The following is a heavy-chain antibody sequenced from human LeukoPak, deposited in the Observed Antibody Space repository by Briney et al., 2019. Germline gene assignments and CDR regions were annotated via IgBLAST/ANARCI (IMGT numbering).Heavy chain of an antibody. D-gene: IGHD6-13*01. CDR2: IIPIFGTA. Sequence: SVKVSCKASGGAVSSYAIIWVRQAPGQGLEWMGGIIPIFGTANYAQNFQGRVAITTAESTSTAYMELSSLRSEDTAVYYCARVHSSSWFIDPWGQGTLVTVSS. V-gene: IGHV1-69*05. CDR1: GGAVSSYA. CDR3: ARVHSSSWFIDP. J-gene: IGHJ5*02.